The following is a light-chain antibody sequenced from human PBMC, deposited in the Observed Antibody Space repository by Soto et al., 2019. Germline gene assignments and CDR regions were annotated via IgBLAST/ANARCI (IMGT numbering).Light chain of an antibody. CDR1: SSDVGAYNH. V-gene: IGLV2-8*01. CDR2: EVN. J-gene: IGLJ1*01. CDR3: SSYATSKTYV. Sequence: QSGLTQPPSASGSPGQSVTISCTGTSSDVGAYNHVSWYQQHPGKVPKVMIYEVNKRPSGVPNRFSGSKSGNTASLTVSGLQAEDEADYYCSSYATSKTYVFGTGTKLTVL.